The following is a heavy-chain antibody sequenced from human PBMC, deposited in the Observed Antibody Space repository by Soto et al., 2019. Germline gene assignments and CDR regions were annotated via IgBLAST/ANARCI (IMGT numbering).Heavy chain of an antibody. J-gene: IGHJ4*02. Sequence: GGSLRLSCAASGFTFSSYTMNWVRQAPGKGLEWISYVGGSDSTIYYADSVKGRFTISRDNAKNSLSLQMNSMRPEDTAVYYCERYRIFEFEAWGQGTPVNVPS. D-gene: IGHD3-3*02. CDR3: ERYRIFEFEA. CDR1: GFTFSSYT. CDR2: VGGSDSTI. V-gene: IGHV3-48*01.